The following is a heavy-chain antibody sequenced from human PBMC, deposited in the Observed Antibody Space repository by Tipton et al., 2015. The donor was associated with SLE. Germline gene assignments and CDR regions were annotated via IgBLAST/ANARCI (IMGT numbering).Heavy chain of an antibody. CDR1: GFSFSKYG. D-gene: IGHD3-10*01. Sequence: QVQLVQSGGGVVQPGRSLRLSCVASGFSFSKYGMHWVRQAPGKELEWVAVISNDGKNKYYEDSVKGRFTISRDNSKNTLFLEMNSLSLEDAAVYYCVKDGDYGSGTYPLLDYWGQGTLVTVSS. CDR3: VKDGDYGSGTYPLLDY. V-gene: IGHV3-30*18. CDR2: ISNDGKNK. J-gene: IGHJ4*02.